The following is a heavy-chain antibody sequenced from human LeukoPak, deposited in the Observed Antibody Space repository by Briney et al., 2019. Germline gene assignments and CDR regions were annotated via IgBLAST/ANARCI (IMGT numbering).Heavy chain of an antibody. Sequence: GGSLRLSRAASGFTVSSNYLSWVRQAPGKGLEWVSVIYSGGSTYYADSVKGRFTISRDNSKNTLYLQMNSLRAEDTAVYYCARVMVRGVIIFRRSWFDPWGQGTQVTVSS. J-gene: IGHJ5*02. V-gene: IGHV3-66*01. CDR3: ARVMVRGVIIFRRSWFDP. CDR2: IYSGGST. D-gene: IGHD3-10*01. CDR1: GFTVSSNY.